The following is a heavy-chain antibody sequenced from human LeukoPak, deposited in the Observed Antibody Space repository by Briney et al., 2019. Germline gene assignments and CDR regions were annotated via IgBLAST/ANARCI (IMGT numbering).Heavy chain of an antibody. V-gene: IGHV3-64D*06. D-gene: IGHD6-19*01. CDR3: VKASYSSGWYGDY. Sequence: GRSLRLSCAASGFTFSASAMHWVRQAPGKGLEYVSAISSNGDTTYYVDSVKGRFTISRDNSQNALFLQMSSLRADDTAVYYCVKASYSSGWYGDYWGQGTLVTVSS. J-gene: IGHJ4*02. CDR2: ISSNGDTT. CDR1: GFTFSASA.